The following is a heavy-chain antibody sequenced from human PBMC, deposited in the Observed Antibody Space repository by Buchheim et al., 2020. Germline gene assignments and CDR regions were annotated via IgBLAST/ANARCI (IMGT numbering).Heavy chain of an antibody. J-gene: IGHJ5*02. Sequence: QVQLVQSGAEVKKPGSSVKVSCKASGGTFSSYAISWVRQAPGQGLEWMGGIIPIFGTANYAQKFQGSVTITADESTSTAYMELSSLRSEDTAVYYCARDRGFEVTIFGVVITGWFDPWGQGTL. CDR2: IIPIFGTA. D-gene: IGHD3-3*01. CDR1: GGTFSSYA. V-gene: IGHV1-69*01. CDR3: ARDRGFEVTIFGVVITGWFDP.